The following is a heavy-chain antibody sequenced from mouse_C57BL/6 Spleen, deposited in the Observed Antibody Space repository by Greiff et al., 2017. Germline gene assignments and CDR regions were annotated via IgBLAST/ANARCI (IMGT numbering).Heavy chain of an antibody. D-gene: IGHD1-1*01. CDR2: IDPSDSET. CDR1: GYTFTSYW. Sequence: QVQLQQPGAELVRPGSSVKLSCKASGYTFTSYWMHWVQQRPIQGLEWLGNIDPSDSETHYNQKFKDKATLTVDKSSSTAYRQHSSRTSEDSAVYYCARNYYGSSWFAYWGQGTLVTVSA. V-gene: IGHV1-52*01. CDR3: ARNYYGSSWFAY. J-gene: IGHJ3*01.